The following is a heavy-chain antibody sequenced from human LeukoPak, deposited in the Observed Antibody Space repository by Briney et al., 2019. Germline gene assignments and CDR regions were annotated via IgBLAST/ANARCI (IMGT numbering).Heavy chain of an antibody. V-gene: IGHV3-66*01. Sequence: GGSLRPSCAASGFTVSSNYMSWVRQAPGKGLEWVSVIYSGGTTYYADSVKGRFTISRDNAKNSLYLQMNSLRAEDTAVYYCARNAYGAQTPSDVWGQGTTVTVSS. J-gene: IGHJ6*02. CDR3: ARNAYGAQTPSDV. CDR2: IYSGGTT. CDR1: GFTVSSNY. D-gene: IGHD4-17*01.